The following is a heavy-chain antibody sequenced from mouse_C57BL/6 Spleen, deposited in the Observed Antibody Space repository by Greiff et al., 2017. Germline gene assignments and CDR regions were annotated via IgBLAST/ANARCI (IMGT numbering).Heavy chain of an antibody. D-gene: IGHD2-1*01. Sequence: VQLQQSGAELVKPGASVKMSCKASGYTFTSYWITWVKQRPGQGLEWIGDIYPGSGSTNYNEKFKSKATLTVDTSSSTAYMQRSSLTSGDSAVYYCAGKEGAYWGQGTLVTVSA. CDR2: IYPGSGST. CDR1: GYTFTSYW. J-gene: IGHJ3*01. V-gene: IGHV1-55*01. CDR3: AGKEGAY.